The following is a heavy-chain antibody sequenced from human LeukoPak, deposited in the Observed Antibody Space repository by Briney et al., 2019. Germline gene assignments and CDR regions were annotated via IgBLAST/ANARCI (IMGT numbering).Heavy chain of an antibody. D-gene: IGHD1-26*01. J-gene: IGHJ5*02. CDR3: ARESGTYGFDP. CDR2: IRSSSTTI. CDR1: GFTFSNYS. V-gene: IGHV3-48*04. Sequence: GGSLRLSCEASGFTFSNYSMNWVRQAPGKGLEWVSYIRSSSTTIYYADSVKGRFTISRDNAKNLVYLQMNSLRADDTAVYYCARESGTYGFDPWGQGTLVTVSS.